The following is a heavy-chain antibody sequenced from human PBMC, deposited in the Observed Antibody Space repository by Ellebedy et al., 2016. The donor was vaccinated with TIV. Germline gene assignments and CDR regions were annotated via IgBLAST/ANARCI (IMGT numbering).Heavy chain of an antibody. CDR1: GLTFTNAW. CDR3: AKGDGYSSSWYGDRFDY. J-gene: IGHJ4*02. V-gene: IGHV3-33*08. Sequence: GESLKISCAASGLTFTNAWMNWVRQAPGKGLEWVAVIWYDGSNKYYADSVKGRFTISRDNSKNTLYLQMNSLRAEDTAVYYCAKGDGYSSSWYGDRFDYWGQGTLVTVSS. CDR2: IWYDGSNK. D-gene: IGHD6-13*01.